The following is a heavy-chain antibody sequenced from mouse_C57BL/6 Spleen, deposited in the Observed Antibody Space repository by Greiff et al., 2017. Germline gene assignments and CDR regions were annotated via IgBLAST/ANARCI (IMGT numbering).Heavy chain of an antibody. V-gene: IGHV1-52*01. J-gene: IGHJ1*03. Sequence: QVQLQQPGAELVRPGSSVKLSCKASGYTFTSYWMHWVKQRPIQGLEWIGNIDPSDSETHYNQKFKDKATVTVDKSSSTAYMQLSSLTSEDSAVYYCARQGWDWYFEGWGTGTTVTVSS. D-gene: IGHD3-3*01. CDR3: ARQGWDWYFEG. CDR1: GYTFTSYW. CDR2: IDPSDSET.